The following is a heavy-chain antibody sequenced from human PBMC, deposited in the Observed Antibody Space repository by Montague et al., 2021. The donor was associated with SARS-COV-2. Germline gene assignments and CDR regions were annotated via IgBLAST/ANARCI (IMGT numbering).Heavy chain of an antibody. V-gene: IGHV4-61*03. CDR3: ARGHIFSPGARGFEH. J-gene: IGHJ4*02. D-gene: IGHD1-26*01. Sequence: SETLSLTCTVSGGLSNTDPSNSDFWSWIRQTPGKELEWIGWIHYNGYTNYNPSLKSRVTISIDTSKRYFSLRLNFLTATDTAVYYCARGHIFSPGARGFEHWGQGTLVTVAS. CDR1: GGLSNTDPSNSDF. CDR2: IHYNGYT.